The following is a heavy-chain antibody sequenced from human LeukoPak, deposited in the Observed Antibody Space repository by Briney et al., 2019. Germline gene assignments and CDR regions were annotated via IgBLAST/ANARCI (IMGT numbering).Heavy chain of an antibody. CDR2: ISSSSSYI. J-gene: IGHJ4*02. CDR3: ARVWSPPYTSSWPYYFDY. V-gene: IGHV3-21*01. Sequence: GGSLRLSCAASGFTFSSYEMNWVRQAPGKGLGWVSSISSSSSYIYYVDSVKGRFTISRDNAKNSLYLQMNSLRAEDTAVYYCARVWSPPYTSSWPYYFDYWGQGTLVTVSS. D-gene: IGHD6-13*01. CDR1: GFTFSSYE.